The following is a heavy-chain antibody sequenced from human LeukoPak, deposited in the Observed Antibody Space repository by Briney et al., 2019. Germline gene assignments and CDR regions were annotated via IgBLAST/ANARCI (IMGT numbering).Heavy chain of an antibody. J-gene: IGHJ4*02. CDR3: ARDDCSGGSCYSDY. V-gene: IGHV1-69*05. CDR1: GGIFSSYA. Sequence: GASVKVSCKASGGIFSSYAISWVRQAPGQGLEWMGRIIPIFGTANYAQKFQGRVTITTDESTSTAYMELSSLRSEDTAVYYCARDDCSGGSCYSDYWGQGTLVTVSS. D-gene: IGHD2-15*01. CDR2: IIPIFGTA.